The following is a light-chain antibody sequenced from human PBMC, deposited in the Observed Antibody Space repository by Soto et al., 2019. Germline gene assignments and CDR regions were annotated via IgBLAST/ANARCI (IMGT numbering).Light chain of an antibody. Sequence: DIRMTQSPSSLSASVGDRVTITCRARQGISNDLAWYQQKPGKVPKLLNYAASILQSGVPSRFSGSGSGTDFTLTISXLEPEDXATXXXQKYNSAPLTFGGGTKVEIK. V-gene: IGKV1-27*01. J-gene: IGKJ4*01. CDR2: AAS. CDR3: QKYNSAPLT. CDR1: QGISND.